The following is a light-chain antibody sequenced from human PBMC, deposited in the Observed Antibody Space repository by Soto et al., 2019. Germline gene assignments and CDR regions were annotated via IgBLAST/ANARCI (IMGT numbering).Light chain of an antibody. V-gene: IGLV2-14*01. CDR3: SSYTSTSTLV. CDR1: NSDVGGYNY. J-gene: IGLJ7*01. CDR2: DVS. Sequence: QSVLTQPASVSASPGQSITISCTGTNSDVGGYNYVSWYQQRPGKAPKLIIYDVSNRPSGVSDRFSGAKSGNTASLTISGLQAEDEADYYCSSYTSTSTLVFGTGTQLTVL.